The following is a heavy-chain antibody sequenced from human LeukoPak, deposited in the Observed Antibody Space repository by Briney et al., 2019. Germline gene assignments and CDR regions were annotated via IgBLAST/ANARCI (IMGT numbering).Heavy chain of an antibody. V-gene: IGHV1-69*13. J-gene: IGHJ4*02. Sequence: SVKVSCKAFGYTFTRYGVSWVRQAPGQGLEWMGGIIPIFGTANYAQKFQGRVTITADESTSTAYMELSSLRSEDTAVYYCAADITSSHGRWGQGTLVTVSS. CDR2: IIPIFGTA. CDR3: AADITSSHGR. D-gene: IGHD1-14*01. CDR1: GYTFTRYG.